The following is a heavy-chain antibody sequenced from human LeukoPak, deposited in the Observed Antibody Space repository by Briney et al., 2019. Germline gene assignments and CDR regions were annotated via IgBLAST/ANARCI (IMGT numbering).Heavy chain of an antibody. V-gene: IGHV1-18*01. CDR2: ISAYNGNT. D-gene: IGHD6-19*01. CDR1: GYTFTSYG. J-gene: IGHJ4*02. Sequence: APVKVSCKASGYTFTSYGISWVRQAPGQGLEWMGWISAYNGNTNYAQKLQGRVTMTTDTSTSTAYMELRSLRSDDTAVYYCARAYSSGSDFDYWGQGTLVTVSS. CDR3: ARAYSSGSDFDY.